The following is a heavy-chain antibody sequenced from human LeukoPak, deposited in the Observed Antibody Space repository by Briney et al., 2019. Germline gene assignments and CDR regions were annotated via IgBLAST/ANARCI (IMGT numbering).Heavy chain of an antibody. CDR2: MNPNSGNT. J-gene: IGHJ4*02. Sequence: ASVKVSCKASGYTFTNYDINWVRQATGQGLEWMGWMNPNSGNTGSAQKFQGRVSMTRNTSISTAYMELSSQRSEDTAVYYCAKGGVGVTPEFDYWGQGTLVTVSS. CDR1: GYTFTNYD. CDR3: AKGGVGVTPEFDY. V-gene: IGHV1-8*01. D-gene: IGHD1-26*01.